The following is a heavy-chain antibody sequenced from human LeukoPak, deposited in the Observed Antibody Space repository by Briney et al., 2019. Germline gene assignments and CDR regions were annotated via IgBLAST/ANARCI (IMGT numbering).Heavy chain of an antibody. Sequence: ASVKVSCKASGYTFTSYDINCVRQATGQGLEWMGWMNPNSGNTGYAQKFQGRVTMTRNTSISTAYMELSSLRSEDTAVYYCARRSGYSSSWKFDPWGQGTLVTVSS. CDR3: ARRSGYSSSWKFDP. V-gene: IGHV1-8*01. J-gene: IGHJ5*02. CDR1: GYTFTSYD. CDR2: MNPNSGNT. D-gene: IGHD6-13*01.